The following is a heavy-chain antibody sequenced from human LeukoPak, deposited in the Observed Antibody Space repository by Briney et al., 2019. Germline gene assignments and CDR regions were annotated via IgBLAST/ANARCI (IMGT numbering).Heavy chain of an antibody. V-gene: IGHV1-8*02. CDR2: MNPNSGNT. D-gene: IGHD3-10*01. Sequence: ASVKVSCKASGYTFTSYAMNWVRQATGQGLEWMGWMNPNSGNTGYAQKFQGRVTMTRNTSISTAYMELSSLRSEDTAVYYCAREGITMVRGVGYYYYGMDVWGQGTTVTVSS. CDR1: GYTFTSYA. J-gene: IGHJ6*02. CDR3: AREGITMVRGVGYYYYGMDV.